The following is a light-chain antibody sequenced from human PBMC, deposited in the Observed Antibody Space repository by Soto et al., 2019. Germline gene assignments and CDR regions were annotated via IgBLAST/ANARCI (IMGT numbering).Light chain of an antibody. CDR2: AAS. Sequence: EILLTQSPATLSVSPGETATLSCRASQSVSIHLAWFQQRPGQPPRLLIYAASTRATGIPARFGGSGSGTDLTLTISSLQSEDFAVYFCQQYNSWPLTFGPGTKVDLK. CDR3: QQYNSWPLT. CDR1: QSVSIH. V-gene: IGKV3-15*01. J-gene: IGKJ3*01.